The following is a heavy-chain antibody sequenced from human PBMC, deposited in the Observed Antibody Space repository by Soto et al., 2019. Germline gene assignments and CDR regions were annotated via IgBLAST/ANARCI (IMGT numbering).Heavy chain of an antibody. J-gene: IGHJ6*03. CDR3: ARIGAAASYGHYYMDV. CDR2: GYYSGNT. CDR1: GGSISPYY. Sequence: QVQLQESGPGLVKPSETLSLTCTVSGGSISPYYWSWIRQPPGKGLEWIGYGYYSGNTNYNPSLESGVNISVDTSRNRFSLNLTSATAAETAVYYCARIGAAASYGHYYMDVWGRGTAVTVSS. D-gene: IGHD6-13*01. V-gene: IGHV4-59*01.